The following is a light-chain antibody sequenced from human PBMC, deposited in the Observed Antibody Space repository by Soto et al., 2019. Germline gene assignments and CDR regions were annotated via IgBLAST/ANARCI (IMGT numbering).Light chain of an antibody. J-gene: IGKJ1*01. CDR2: GAF. CDR3: QQYNDWPLT. V-gene: IGKV3-15*01. Sequence: EIVTTQPPATLSVSPGESPTLSCRASQSVSINLAWYQQKPGQAPRLLIYGAFTRATGIPARFSGTGSGTEFTLTISSLQSEDFALYYCQQYNDWPLTFGQGT. CDR1: QSVSIN.